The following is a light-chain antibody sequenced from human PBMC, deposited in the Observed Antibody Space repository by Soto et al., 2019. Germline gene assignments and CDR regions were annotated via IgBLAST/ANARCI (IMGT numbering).Light chain of an antibody. CDR2: GAS. Sequence: EVVMTQSPATLSVPPGERATLSCRASQSVSSTLAWYQQKPGQAPMLLIYGASTRSAGIPARFSGSGSGSEFTLTISSLQSEACAEYYCQEYSTWPLTFGGGTKVEIK. CDR3: QEYSTWPLT. CDR1: QSVSST. J-gene: IGKJ4*01. V-gene: IGKV3-15*01.